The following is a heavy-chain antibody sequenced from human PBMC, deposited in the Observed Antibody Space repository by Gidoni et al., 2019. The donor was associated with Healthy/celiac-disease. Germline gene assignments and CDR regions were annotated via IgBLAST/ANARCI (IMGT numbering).Heavy chain of an antibody. CDR1: GFTFRSYA. CDR2: ISYDGSNK. D-gene: IGHD5-18*01. J-gene: IGHJ4*01. V-gene: IGHV3-30-3*01. CDR3: ARPNTAMVPGVVGY. Sequence: QVQLVESGGGVVQPGRSLRLSCAASGFTFRSYAMHWVRQAPGKGLELVAVISYDGSNKYYADSVKGRFTISRDNSKNTLYLQMNSLRAEDTAVYYCARPNTAMVPGVVGYWGHGTLVTVSS.